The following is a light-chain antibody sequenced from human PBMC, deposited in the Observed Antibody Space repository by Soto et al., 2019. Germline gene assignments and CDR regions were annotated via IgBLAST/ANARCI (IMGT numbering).Light chain of an antibody. Sequence: DIQMTQSPSSLSASVGDRVTITCRASQSISSYLNWYQQKPGKAPKLLIYAASSLQSGVPSRFSGSGSGTDFTLTISSLQPEDFASYYCQQSYKIPPTFGQGTKVDIK. V-gene: IGKV1-39*01. J-gene: IGKJ2*01. CDR1: QSISSY. CDR3: QQSYKIPPT. CDR2: AAS.